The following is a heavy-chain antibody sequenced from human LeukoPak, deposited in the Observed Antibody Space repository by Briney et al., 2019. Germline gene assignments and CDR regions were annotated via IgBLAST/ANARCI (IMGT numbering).Heavy chain of an antibody. V-gene: IGHV4-38-2*02. CDR1: GYSISSGYY. CDR2: IYHSGST. CDR3: ARDRLGSITWYGNYMDV. D-gene: IGHD6-13*01. Sequence: SETLSLTCTVSGYSISSGYYWGWIRQPPGKGLEWIGSIYHSGSTYYNPSLKSRVTISVDTSKNQFSLKLSSVTAADTAVYYCARDRLGSITWYGNYMDVWGKGTTVTVSS. J-gene: IGHJ6*03.